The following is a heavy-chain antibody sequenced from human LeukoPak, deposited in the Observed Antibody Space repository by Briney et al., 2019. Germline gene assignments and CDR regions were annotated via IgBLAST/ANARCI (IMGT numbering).Heavy chain of an antibody. J-gene: IGHJ3*02. CDR1: GGSISSYY. CDR2: IYYSGST. V-gene: IGHV4-59*01. D-gene: IGHD3-16*02. Sequence: SETLSLTCTVSGGSISSYYWSWIRQPPGKGLEWIGYIYYSGSTNYNPPLKSRVTISVDTSKNQFSLKLSSVTAADTAVYYCARGDYIWGSYRYTNAFDIWGQGTMVTVSS. CDR3: ARGDYIWGSYRYTNAFDI.